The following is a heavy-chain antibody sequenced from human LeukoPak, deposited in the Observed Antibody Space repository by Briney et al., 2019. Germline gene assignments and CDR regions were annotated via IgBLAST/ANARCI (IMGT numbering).Heavy chain of an antibody. D-gene: IGHD5-18*01. CDR2: IRYDGSNK. V-gene: IGHV3-30*02. CDR3: AVPPSAMVHFDY. CDR1: GFTFSSYG. Sequence: GGSLRLSCAASGFTFSSYGMHWVRQAPGKGLEWVAFIRYDGSNKYYADSVKGRFTISRGNSKNTLYLQMNNLRAEDTAVYYCAVPPSAMVHFDYWGQGTLVTVSS. J-gene: IGHJ4*02.